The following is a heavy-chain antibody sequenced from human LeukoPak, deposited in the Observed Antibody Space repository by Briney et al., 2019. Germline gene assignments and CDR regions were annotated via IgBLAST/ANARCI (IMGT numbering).Heavy chain of an antibody. CDR2: IIPIFGTA. Sequence: SVKVSCKASGGTFSSYAISWVRQAPGQGLEWMGGIIPIFGTANYAQKFQGRVTITADESTSTAYMELSRLRSEDTAVYYCARATLGSGSYQPLGTRFDYWGQGTLVTVSS. CDR3: ARATLGSGSYQPLGTRFDY. V-gene: IGHV1-69*01. J-gene: IGHJ4*02. CDR1: GGTFSSYA. D-gene: IGHD3-10*01.